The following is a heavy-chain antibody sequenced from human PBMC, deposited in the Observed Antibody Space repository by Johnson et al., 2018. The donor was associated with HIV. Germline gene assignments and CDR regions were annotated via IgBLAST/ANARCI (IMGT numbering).Heavy chain of an antibody. CDR2: IKQDGSEK. Sequence: VQLVESGGGLVQPGGSLRLSCAASGFTFSSYWMSWVRQAPGKGLEWVANIKQDGSEKYYVDSVKGRFTISRDNAKNSLYLQMNSLRAEDTAVYYCARGGYYYDSTGAFDIWGQGTMVTVSS. V-gene: IGHV3-7*01. D-gene: IGHD3-22*01. CDR3: ARGGYYYDSTGAFDI. CDR1: GFTFSSYW. J-gene: IGHJ3*02.